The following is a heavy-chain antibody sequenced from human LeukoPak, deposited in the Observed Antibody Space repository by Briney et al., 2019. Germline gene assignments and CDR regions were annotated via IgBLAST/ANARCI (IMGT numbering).Heavy chain of an antibody. CDR1: GGSISSYY. CDR3: ASIDYYYYYMDV. CDR2: IYTSGST. V-gene: IGHV4-4*09. J-gene: IGHJ6*03. D-gene: IGHD3-16*02. Sequence: PSETLSLTCTVSGGSISSYYWSWIRQPPGKGLEWIGYIYTSGSTNYNPSLKSRVTISVDTSKNQFSLKLSSVTAADTAVYYCASIDYYYYYMDVWGKGTTVTVSS.